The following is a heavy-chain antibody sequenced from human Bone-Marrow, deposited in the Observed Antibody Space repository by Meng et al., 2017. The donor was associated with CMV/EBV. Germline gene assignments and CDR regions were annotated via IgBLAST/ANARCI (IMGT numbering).Heavy chain of an antibody. CDR3: ARDPGYDFWSGYYTPGSYYGMDV. V-gene: IGHV3-21*01. D-gene: IGHD3-3*01. CDR1: GFTFSSYS. CDR2: ISSSSSYI. Sequence: GESLKISCAASGFTFSSYSMNWVRQAPGKGLEWVSSISSSSSYIYYADSVKGRFTISRDNAKNSLYLQRNSLRAEDTAVYYCARDPGYDFWSGYYTPGSYYGMDVWGQGTTVTVSS. J-gene: IGHJ6*02.